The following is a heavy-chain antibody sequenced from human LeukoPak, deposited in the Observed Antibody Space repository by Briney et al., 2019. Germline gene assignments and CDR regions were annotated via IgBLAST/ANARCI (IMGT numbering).Heavy chain of an antibody. Sequence: SETLSLTCTVSGGSISCGDYYWSWIRQPPGKGLKWIGYIFYSGNTYYNPSLKSRVPISVDTSKNRFSLKLSSVTAADTAVYYCASRQYYGSGNFDYWGQGTLVTVSS. V-gene: IGHV4-30-4*01. CDR2: IFYSGNT. CDR3: ASRQYYGSGNFDY. D-gene: IGHD3-10*01. J-gene: IGHJ4*02. CDR1: GGSISCGDYY.